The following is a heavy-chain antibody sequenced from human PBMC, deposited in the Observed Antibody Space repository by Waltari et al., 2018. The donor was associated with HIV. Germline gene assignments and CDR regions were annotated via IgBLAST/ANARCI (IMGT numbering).Heavy chain of an antibody. V-gene: IGHV3-33*01. D-gene: IGHD4-17*01. Sequence: QVQLVESGGGVVQSGSSPRLSCAASGFILSTYAMHWVRQAPGKGLEWVAVIWFDGTNKHYADSVKGRFTISRDDSKNTLYLQMDSLRAEDTAVYYCGRVRERNTDYEGDMWGQGTTLIVSS. J-gene: IGHJ3*02. CDR1: GFILSTYA. CDR3: GRVRERNTDYEGDM. CDR2: IWFDGTNK.